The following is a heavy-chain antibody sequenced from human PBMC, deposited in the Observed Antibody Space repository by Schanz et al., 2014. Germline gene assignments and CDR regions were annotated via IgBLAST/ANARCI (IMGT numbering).Heavy chain of an antibody. D-gene: IGHD1-1*01. CDR2: FT. Sequence: QVQLVQSGAEVKKPGASVKVSCKASGYTFTSDSMHWVRQAPGQGLEWLGRFTHISQKFQGRVTMTRDTSSTTAYMELNSLRSDDTAVYYCVRELSGGTFDYWGQGALVTVSS. V-gene: IGHV1-2*06. J-gene: IGHJ4*02. CDR3: VRELSGGTFDY. CDR1: GYTFTSDS.